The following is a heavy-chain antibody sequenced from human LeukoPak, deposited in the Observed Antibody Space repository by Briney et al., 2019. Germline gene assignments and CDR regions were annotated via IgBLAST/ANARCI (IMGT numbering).Heavy chain of an antibody. D-gene: IGHD6-19*01. CDR1: GYTFTGYY. CDR2: INPNSGGT. V-gene: IGHV1-2*02. Sequence: ASVKVSCKASGYTFTGYYMHWVRQAPGQGLEWMGWINPNSGGTNYAQKFQGRVTMTRDTSISTAYMELSRLRSDDTAVYYCARAPGYSSGWHSDYYFDYWGQGTLVTVSS. J-gene: IGHJ4*02. CDR3: ARAPGYSSGWHSDYYFDY.